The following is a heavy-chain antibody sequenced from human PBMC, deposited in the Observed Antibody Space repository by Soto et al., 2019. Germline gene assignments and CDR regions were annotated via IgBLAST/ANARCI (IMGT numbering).Heavy chain of an antibody. CDR1: GGSISSYY. CDR2: IYYSGST. D-gene: IGHD3-10*01. J-gene: IGHJ3*02. CDR3: AREKTYYYGWGLKGYANAFDI. Sequence: QVQLQESGPGLVKPSETLSLTCTVSGGSISSYYWSWIRQPPGKGLEWIGYIYYSGSTNYNPSLNNRVTISGGASKNQYSLKLRSVIAADTAVYYCAREKTYYYGWGLKGYANAFDIWGQGTMVTVSS. V-gene: IGHV4-59*12.